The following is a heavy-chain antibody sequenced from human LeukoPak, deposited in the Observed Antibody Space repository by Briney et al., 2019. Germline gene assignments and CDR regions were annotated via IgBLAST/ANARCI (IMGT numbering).Heavy chain of an antibody. CDR2: ISAYNGNT. J-gene: IGHJ4*02. Sequence: ASVKVSCKASGYTFTSYGISWVRQATGQGLEWMGWISAYNGNTNYAQKLQGRVTMTTDTSTSTAYMELRSLRSDDTALYYCARVPSPLHYYDSSGYYYFDYWGQGTLVTVSS. CDR3: ARVPSPLHYYDSSGYYYFDY. V-gene: IGHV1-18*01. CDR1: GYTFTSYG. D-gene: IGHD3-22*01.